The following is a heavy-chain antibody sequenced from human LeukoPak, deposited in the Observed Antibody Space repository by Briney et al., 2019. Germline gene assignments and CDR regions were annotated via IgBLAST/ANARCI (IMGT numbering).Heavy chain of an antibody. D-gene: IGHD1-26*01. J-gene: IGHJ4*02. CDR1: GGSVSSYY. CDR3: ARHSGIGMAQLYFDY. Sequence: SETLSLTCSVSGGSVSSYYWSWIRQSPGKGLEWIGSIYYSGSTYYNPSHKSRVTISVDTSKNQFSLSLSSVTAADTAVYHCARHSGIGMAQLYFDYWGQGTLVTVSS. CDR2: IYYSGST. V-gene: IGHV4-59*05.